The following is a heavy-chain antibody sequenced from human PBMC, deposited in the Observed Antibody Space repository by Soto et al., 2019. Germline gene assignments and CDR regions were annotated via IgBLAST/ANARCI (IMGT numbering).Heavy chain of an antibody. CDR1: GFTFSSFT. CDR2: ISGDERDK. J-gene: IGHJ2*01. CDR3: ARDPLWGTAMVLWYFDL. V-gene: IGHV3-30*04. D-gene: IGHD5-18*01. Sequence: PGGSLRLSCAASGFTFSSFTMHWVRQAPGEGLDWVAVISGDERDKRYAGSVQGRFTISRDNSKNTLYLQMNSLRAEDTAVYYCARDPLWGTAMVLWYFDLWGRGTLVTVSS.